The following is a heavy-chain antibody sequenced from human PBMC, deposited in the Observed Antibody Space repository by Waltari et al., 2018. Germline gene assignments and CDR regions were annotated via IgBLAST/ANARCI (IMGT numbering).Heavy chain of an antibody. Sequence: QVQLQQSGPGLVKPSQTLSLTCAISGDSVSSNSAAWNWIRQSPSRGLEWLGRTYYRYKWYNDYAVFVKSRITINPDTSKNQFALQLNSVTPEDTAVYYCARGGRYCSGGSCYWFDPWGQGTLVTVSS. D-gene: IGHD2-15*01. CDR1: GDSVSSNSAA. CDR2: TYYRYKWYN. CDR3: ARGGRYCSGGSCYWFDP. V-gene: IGHV6-1*01. J-gene: IGHJ5*02.